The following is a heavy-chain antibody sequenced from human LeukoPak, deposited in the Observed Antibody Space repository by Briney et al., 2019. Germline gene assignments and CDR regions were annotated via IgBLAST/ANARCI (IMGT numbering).Heavy chain of an antibody. D-gene: IGHD7-27*01. Sequence: GGSLRLSCAASGFTFSSYAMSWVRQAPGKGLEWVSAISGSGGSTYYPGSVKGRFTISRENAKNSLYLQMNSLRAGDTAVYYCARVALGAFDIWGQGTMVTVSS. V-gene: IGHV3-23*01. J-gene: IGHJ3*02. CDR2: ISGSGGST. CDR1: GFTFSSYA. CDR3: ARVALGAFDI.